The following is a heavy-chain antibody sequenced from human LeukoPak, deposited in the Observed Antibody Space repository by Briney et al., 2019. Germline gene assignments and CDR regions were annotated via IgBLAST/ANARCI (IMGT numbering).Heavy chain of an antibody. V-gene: IGHV3-30*03. Sequence: GGSLRLSCEASGFILSSYEMNWVRQAPGKGLEWVAVISSDGRDKHHADSVKGRFTISRDNSKNTLYLQTNSLRAEDTAVYYCARDLRRIAAYYFDYWGQGTLVTVSS. CDR3: ARDLRRIAAYYFDY. D-gene: IGHD6-25*01. CDR1: GFILSSYE. J-gene: IGHJ4*02. CDR2: ISSDGRDK.